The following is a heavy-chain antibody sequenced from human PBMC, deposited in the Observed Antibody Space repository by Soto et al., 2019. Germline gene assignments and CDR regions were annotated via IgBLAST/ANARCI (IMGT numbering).Heavy chain of an antibody. D-gene: IGHD1-7*01. V-gene: IGHV3-30-3*02. CDR2: ISNDGSNK. CDR1: GFTFSTYA. J-gene: IGHJ4*02. CDR3: AKDRRAGGNYGFYSDF. Sequence: QVQLVEPGGGVVQPGRSLRLSCAASGFTFSTYALHWVRQAPGKGLEWVGVISNDGSNKHYADSVKDRFSMSRDNSKNTLYLQMTSLRADDTAVYYCAKDRRAGGNYGFYSDFWGQGALVIVSS.